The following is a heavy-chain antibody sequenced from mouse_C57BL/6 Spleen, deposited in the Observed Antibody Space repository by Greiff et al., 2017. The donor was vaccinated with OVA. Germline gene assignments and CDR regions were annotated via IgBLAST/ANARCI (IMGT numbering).Heavy chain of an antibody. CDR3: AITTVVARDAMDY. Sequence: QVQLQQPGAELVKPGASVKLSCKASGYTFTSYWMHWVKQRPGQGLEWIGMIHPNSGSTNYNEKFKSKATLTVDKSSSTAYMQLSSLTSEDSAVYYCAITTVVARDAMDYWGQGTSVTVSS. CDR2: IHPNSGST. V-gene: IGHV1-64*01. J-gene: IGHJ4*01. CDR1: GYTFTSYW. D-gene: IGHD1-1*01.